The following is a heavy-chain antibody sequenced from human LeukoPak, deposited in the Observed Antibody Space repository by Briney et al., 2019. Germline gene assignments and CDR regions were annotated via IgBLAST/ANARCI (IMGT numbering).Heavy chain of an antibody. V-gene: IGHV4-59*01. J-gene: IGHJ4*02. Sequence: ASETLSLTCTVSGXSISSYYWSWIRQPPGKGLEWIGYIYYSGSTNYNPSLKSRVTISVDTSKNQFSLKLSSVTAADTAVYYCARELDYWGQGTLVTVSS. CDR2: IYYSGST. CDR1: GXSISSYY. CDR3: ARELDY.